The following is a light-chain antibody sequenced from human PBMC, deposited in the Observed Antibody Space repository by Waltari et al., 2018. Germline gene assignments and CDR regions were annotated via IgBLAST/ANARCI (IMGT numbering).Light chain of an antibody. Sequence: QAVVTQEPAMTVSPGGTVTLTCGSSTGAVTSGHHPSWVQQKPGQAPRTLIYETSNQHSWTPDRFSGSLLGDKAALTLSSAQPEDEADYYCMVSNVGAQWKFGGGTKLTV. J-gene: IGLJ3*02. CDR2: ETS. CDR1: TGAVTSGHH. V-gene: IGLV7-46*01. CDR3: MVSNVGAQWK.